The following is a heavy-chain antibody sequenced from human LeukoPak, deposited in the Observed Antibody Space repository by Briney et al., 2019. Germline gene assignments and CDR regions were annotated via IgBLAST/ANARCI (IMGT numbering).Heavy chain of an antibody. V-gene: IGHV3-23*01. CDR2: ISGSGGST. D-gene: IGHD6-13*01. J-gene: IGHJ4*02. Sequence: GGSLRLSCAASGFTFSSYAMSWVRQAPGEGLEGVSVISGSGGSTYYADSVKGRFTISRDNSKNTLYLQMNSLRAEDTAVYYCAKAFFGSSSDDYWGQGTLVTVSS. CDR1: GFTFSSYA. CDR3: AKAFFGSSSDDY.